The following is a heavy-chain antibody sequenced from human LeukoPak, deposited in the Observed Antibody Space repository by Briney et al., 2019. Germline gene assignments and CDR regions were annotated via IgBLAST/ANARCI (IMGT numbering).Heavy chain of an antibody. J-gene: IGHJ6*02. Sequence: HSGGSLRLSCADSRFTFSNYAMSWVRQAPGKGLEWVSTISDSGGSTYYADSVKGRFTISRDNSKNTLYLQMSSLRAEDTAIHYCAKVPYSDYGSGRPPFMDVWGQGTTVAVSS. V-gene: IGHV3-23*01. CDR2: ISDSGGST. CDR3: AKVPYSDYGSGRPPFMDV. D-gene: IGHD3-10*01. CDR1: RFTFSNYA.